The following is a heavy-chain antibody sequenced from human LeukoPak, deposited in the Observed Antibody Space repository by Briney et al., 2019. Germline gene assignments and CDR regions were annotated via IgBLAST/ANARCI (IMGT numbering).Heavy chain of an antibody. J-gene: IGHJ6*03. D-gene: IGHD3-3*02. CDR1: GFSFSEFA. V-gene: IGHV3-64*01. CDR3: ARGHFWSGYTYQDYFYYMDV. CDR2: ISYNGAGT. Sequence: GGSLRLSCAASGFSFSEFAMHWVRQAPGRGLESVSGISYNGAGTYYANSVKGRFTISRDNSKKTLYLQVGSLRVEDMGVYYCARGHFWSGYTYQDYFYYMDVWGKGTAVTVSS.